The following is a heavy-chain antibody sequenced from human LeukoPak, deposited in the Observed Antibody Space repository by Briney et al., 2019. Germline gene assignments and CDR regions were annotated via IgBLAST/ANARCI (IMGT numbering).Heavy chain of an antibody. Sequence: SETLSLTCTVSGGSISGYYWSWIRQPPGKGLEWIGYIYYSGSTNYNPSLKSRVTISVDTSKNQFSLKLSSVTAADTAVYYCARRPITDYYYYGMDVWGQGTTVTVSS. J-gene: IGHJ6*02. V-gene: IGHV4-59*08. CDR3: ARRPITDYYYYGMDV. D-gene: IGHD5-24*01. CDR1: GGSISGYY. CDR2: IYYSGST.